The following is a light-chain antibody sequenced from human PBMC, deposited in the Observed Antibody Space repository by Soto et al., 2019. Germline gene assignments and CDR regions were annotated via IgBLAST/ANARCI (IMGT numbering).Light chain of an antibody. CDR2: DAS. Sequence: IKMTHAPSSLSASVGDRVTMTCQASQDISNYLNWYQQKPGKAPKLLIYDASNLETGVPSRFSGSGSGTDFTFTISSLQPEDIATYYCQQYDNLPITFGQGTRLEIK. V-gene: IGKV1-33*01. CDR1: QDISNY. J-gene: IGKJ5*01. CDR3: QQYDNLPIT.